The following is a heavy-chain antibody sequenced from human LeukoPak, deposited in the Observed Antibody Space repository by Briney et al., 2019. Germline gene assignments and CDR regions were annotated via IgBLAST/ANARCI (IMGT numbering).Heavy chain of an antibody. CDR3: ASPMRYDILTGYHGMDV. CDR1: GGTFSSDA. J-gene: IGHJ6*02. CDR2: IIPILGIA. Sequence: SVKVSCKASGGTFSSDAISWVRQAPGQGLEWMGRIIPILGIANYAQKLQGRVTITADKSTSTAYMELSSLRSEDTAVYYCASPMRYDILTGYHGMDVWGQGTTVTVSS. D-gene: IGHD3-9*01. V-gene: IGHV1-69*04.